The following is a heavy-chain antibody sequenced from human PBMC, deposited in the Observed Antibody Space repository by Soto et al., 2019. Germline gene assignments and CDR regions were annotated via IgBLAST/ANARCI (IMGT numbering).Heavy chain of an antibody. CDR1: GFSFSDYR. J-gene: IGHJ4*02. V-gene: IGHV3-74*01. CDR2: INGDGSTT. D-gene: IGHD2-2*02. CDR3: XXGXXRXXYYTLLH. Sequence: EVQLVESGGGLVQPGGSLRLSCAASGFSFSDYRMHWVRQDPXKXLXWISRINGDGSTTNYADSVKGRFTISRDNAEXXXXXXXXXXXXXXXXXXXXXXGXXRXXYYTLLHWGQGALVTVSS.